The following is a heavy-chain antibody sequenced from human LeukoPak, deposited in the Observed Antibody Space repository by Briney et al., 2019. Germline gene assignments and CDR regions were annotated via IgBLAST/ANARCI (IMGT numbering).Heavy chain of an antibody. CDR2: ISGSGGST. D-gene: IGHD3-22*01. V-gene: IGHV3-23*01. CDR3: AKNGGSGYYFEY. Sequence: PGRSLRLSCAASGFAFSSYAMSWVRQAPGKGLEWVSAISGSGGSTYYADSVKGRFTISRDNSKNTLYLQMNSLRAEDTAVYYCAKNGGSGYYFEYWGQGTLVTVSS. J-gene: IGHJ4*02. CDR1: GFAFSSYA.